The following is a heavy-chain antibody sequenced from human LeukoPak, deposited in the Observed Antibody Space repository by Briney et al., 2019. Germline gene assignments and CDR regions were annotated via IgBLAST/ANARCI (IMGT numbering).Heavy chain of an antibody. Sequence: ASVKVSCKASGYTFTSYYMHWVRQAPGQGLEWMGIINPSGGSTSYAQKFQGRVTMTRDMSTSTVYMELSSLRSEDTAVYYCARGAITIFGVVIREFDYWGQGTLVTVSS. J-gene: IGHJ4*02. CDR2: INPSGGST. CDR3: ARGAITIFGVVIREFDY. V-gene: IGHV1-46*01. CDR1: GYTFTSYY. D-gene: IGHD3-3*01.